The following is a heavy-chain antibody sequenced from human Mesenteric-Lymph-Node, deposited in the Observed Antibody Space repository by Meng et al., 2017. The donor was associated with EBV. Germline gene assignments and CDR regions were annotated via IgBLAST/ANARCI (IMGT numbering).Heavy chain of an antibody. CDR2: INHSGST. Sequence: QVQLQQWGAGLLKPSETLSLTCAAYGGSFSGYYWSWIRQPPGKGLEWIGEINHSGSTNYNPSLKSRVTISVDTSKNQFSLKLSSVTAADTAVYYCARGRGVYYDFWSGYSAWGQGTLVTVSS. CDR1: GGSFSGYY. J-gene: IGHJ4*02. V-gene: IGHV4-34*01. CDR3: ARGRGVYYDFWSGYSA. D-gene: IGHD3-3*01.